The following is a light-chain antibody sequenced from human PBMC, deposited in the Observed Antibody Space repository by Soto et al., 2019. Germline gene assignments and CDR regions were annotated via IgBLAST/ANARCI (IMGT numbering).Light chain of an antibody. V-gene: IGLV2-23*02. CDR2: EVS. CDR1: SSDVGSYNL. Sequence: QSVLTQPASVSGSPGQSITISCTGTSSDVGSYNLVSWYQQHPGKAPKVMIYEVSKWPSGVPNRFSGSKSGNTASLTISGLQAEDEADYYCCSYAGSSTYVFGTGNKLTVL. CDR3: CSYAGSSTYV. J-gene: IGLJ1*01.